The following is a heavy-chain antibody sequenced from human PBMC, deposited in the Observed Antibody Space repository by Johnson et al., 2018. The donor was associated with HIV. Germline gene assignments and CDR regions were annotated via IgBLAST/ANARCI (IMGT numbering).Heavy chain of an antibody. CDR3: AKVGGRHDYGDYLGAFDI. V-gene: IGHV3-64*01. CDR2: ISSNGGST. D-gene: IGHD4-17*01. CDR1: GFTFSSYA. J-gene: IGHJ3*02. Sequence: VLLVESGGGLVQPGGSLRLSCAASGFTFSSYAMHWVRQAPGKGLEYVSAISSNGGSTYYANSVKGRFTISRDNSKNTLYLQMNSLRAEDTAVYYCAKVGGRHDYGDYLGAFDIWGQGTMVTVSS.